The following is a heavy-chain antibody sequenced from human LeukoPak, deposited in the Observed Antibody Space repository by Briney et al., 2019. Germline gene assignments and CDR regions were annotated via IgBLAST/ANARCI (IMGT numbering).Heavy chain of an antibody. CDR3: AKLYGSGWYWYFDY. CDR1: GFTFSSYG. CDR2: IRYDGSNK. J-gene: IGHJ4*02. Sequence: GGSLRLSCAASGFTFSSYGMHWVRQAPGKGLEWVAFIRYDGSNKYYADSVKGRFTISRDNSKNTLYLQMSSLRADDTAVYYCAKLYGSGWYWYFDYWGQGTLVTVSS. V-gene: IGHV3-30*02. D-gene: IGHD6-19*01.